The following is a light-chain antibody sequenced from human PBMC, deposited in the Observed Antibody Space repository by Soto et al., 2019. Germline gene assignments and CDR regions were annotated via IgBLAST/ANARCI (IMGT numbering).Light chain of an antibody. J-gene: IGLJ2*01. V-gene: IGLV1-51*01. Sequence: QSVLTQPPSVSAAPGQRVTISCPEGTATIGSNFVSWYQHLPGTAPKLVIYDSDGRPSEIPDRFSGSKSGTSATLDITGLQTGDEADYYCGAWDGSLSVVLFGGGTKLTVL. CDR1: TATIGSNF. CDR2: DSD. CDR3: GAWDGSLSVVL.